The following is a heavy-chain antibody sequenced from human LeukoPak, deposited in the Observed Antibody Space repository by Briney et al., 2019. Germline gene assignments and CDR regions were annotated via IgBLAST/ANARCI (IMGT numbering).Heavy chain of an antibody. CDR1: GFTFSSYW. V-gene: IGHV3-48*02. CDR2: ISSSSSTI. J-gene: IGHJ4*02. D-gene: IGHD1-1*01. CDR3: ARDHPSNWNDDHFDY. Sequence: GGSLRLSCAASGFTFSSYWMSWVRQAPGKGLEWVSYISSSSSTIYHADSVKGRFTISRDNAKNSLYLQMNSLRDEDTAVYYCARDHPSNWNDDHFDYWGQGTLVTVSS.